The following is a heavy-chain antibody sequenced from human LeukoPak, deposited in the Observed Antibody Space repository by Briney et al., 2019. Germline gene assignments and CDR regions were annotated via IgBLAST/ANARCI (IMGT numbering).Heavy chain of an antibody. CDR3: AKGRYGMDV. J-gene: IGHJ6*02. V-gene: IGHV3-23*01. Sequence: GGSLRLSCAASGVIFSSYAMSWVRQAPGEGLEWVSTISGSGGSTYYADSVKGRFTISRDNSKNTLYLQMNSLRAEDTAVYYCAKGRYGMDVWGQGTTVTVSS. CDR1: GVIFSSYA. CDR2: ISGSGGST.